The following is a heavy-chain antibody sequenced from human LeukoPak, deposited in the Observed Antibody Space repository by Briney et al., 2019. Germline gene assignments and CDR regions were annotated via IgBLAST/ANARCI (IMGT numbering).Heavy chain of an antibody. J-gene: IGHJ4*02. D-gene: IGHD2-15*01. CDR3: AREGYFNFDY. CDR2: ISLSGSNT. CDR1: GFTFSRYK. V-gene: IGHV3-48*03. Sequence: GGSLRLSCAASGFTFSRYKMHWVRQAPEKGLEWVSYISLSGSNTYYADSARGRFTISKDNAKNSLYLQMNSLRAEDTAVYYCAREGYFNFDYWGQGTLVTVSS.